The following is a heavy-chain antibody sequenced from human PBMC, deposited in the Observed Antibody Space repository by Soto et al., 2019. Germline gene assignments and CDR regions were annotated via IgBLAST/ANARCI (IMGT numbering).Heavy chain of an antibody. Sequence: EVELLESGGGLVQPGGSLRLSCAASGFTFSSYAMSWVRQGPGKGLEWVSSVSGSGDSTYYADSVKGRFTVSRDNSKNTLYLQMNSLRAEDTAVYYCAKDPTSRVYYYYYDMDVWGKGTTVTVSS. CDR2: VSGSGDST. CDR3: AKDPTSRVYYYYYDMDV. J-gene: IGHJ6*03. D-gene: IGHD1-26*01. CDR1: GFTFSSYA. V-gene: IGHV3-23*01.